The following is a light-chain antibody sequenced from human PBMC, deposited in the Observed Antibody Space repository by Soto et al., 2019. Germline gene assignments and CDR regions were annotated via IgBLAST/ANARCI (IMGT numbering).Light chain of an antibody. Sequence: DIQLTQSPSFLSASVGDRVTVTCRASQGINSYLAWYQQKPGKAPKLLIYTASTLQSGVPSRFSGSGSGTEFPLTITSLQPEDFAAYYCQQLNSYPLTFGGGTKVEIK. CDR2: TAS. CDR1: QGINSY. V-gene: IGKV1-9*01. J-gene: IGKJ4*01. CDR3: QQLNSYPLT.